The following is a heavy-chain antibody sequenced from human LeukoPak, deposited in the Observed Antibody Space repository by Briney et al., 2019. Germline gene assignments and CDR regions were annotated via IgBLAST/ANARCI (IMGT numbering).Heavy chain of an antibody. V-gene: IGHV3-74*01. Sequence: GGSLRLSCAASGFTFSTYWMHWVRQAPGKGLVWVSRINTDGSTTTYADSVKGRFTISRDNAQNTLYLQMNSLRAEDTAVYFCARGAPADYWGQGTLVTVSS. CDR1: GFTFSTYW. CDR3: ARGAPADY. D-gene: IGHD2-2*01. CDR2: INTDGSTT. J-gene: IGHJ4*02.